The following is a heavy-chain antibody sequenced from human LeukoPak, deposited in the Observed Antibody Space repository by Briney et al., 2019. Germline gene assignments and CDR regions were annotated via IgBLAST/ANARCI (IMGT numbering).Heavy chain of an antibody. J-gene: IGHJ4*02. Sequence: ASVKVSCKASGYTFTGYYMHWVRQAPGQGLEWMGWINPNSGGTNYAQKFQGRVTMTRDTSISTAYMELSRLRSDDTAVYYCAREAEIVVVPAATGYWGQGTLVTVSS. V-gene: IGHV1-2*02. CDR3: AREAEIVVVPAATGY. CDR2: INPNSGGT. CDR1: GYTFTGYY. D-gene: IGHD2-2*01.